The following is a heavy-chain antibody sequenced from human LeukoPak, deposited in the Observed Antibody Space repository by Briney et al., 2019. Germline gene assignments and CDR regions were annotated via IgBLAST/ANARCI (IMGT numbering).Heavy chain of an antibody. Sequence: SETVSLTCAICGGSISSSNWWTWVRQPPGKGLEWVGEIYLRGNTNYNLSLESRVTISVDESKTQLSLRLESVTAADTAVYYCARGTITTVTDSWGPGTLVTVSS. CDR3: ARGTITTVTDS. J-gene: IGHJ4*02. CDR1: GGSISSSNW. V-gene: IGHV4-4*02. D-gene: IGHD4-17*01. CDR2: IYLRGNT.